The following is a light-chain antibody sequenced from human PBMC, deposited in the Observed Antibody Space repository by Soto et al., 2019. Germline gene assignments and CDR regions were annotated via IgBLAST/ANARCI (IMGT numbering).Light chain of an antibody. CDR3: QQLNSRPLT. J-gene: IGKJ3*01. V-gene: IGKV1-9*01. Sequence: IQLTQSPPFLSASVGDRVTITCRASQDITTYLAWYQQKPGKAPKLLIYAASTLQSGVPSRFSGSGYGTEFTLTVSSLQPEDSATYYCQQLNSRPLTFGPGTKVNIK. CDR1: QDITTY. CDR2: AAS.